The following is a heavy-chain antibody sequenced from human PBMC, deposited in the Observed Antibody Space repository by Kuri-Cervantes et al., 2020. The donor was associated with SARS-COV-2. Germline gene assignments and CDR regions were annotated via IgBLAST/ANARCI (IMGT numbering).Heavy chain of an antibody. D-gene: IGHD6-19*01. CDR2: IRYDGSNK. CDR1: GFTFSSYW. CDR3: ARVHSSGWYGYYYYGMDV. V-gene: IGHV3-30*02. J-gene: IGHJ6*02. Sequence: GGSLRLSCAASGFTFSSYWMHWVRQAPGKGLEWVAFIRYDGSNKYYADSVKGRFTISRDNAKNTLYLQMNSLRAEDTAVYYCARVHSSGWYGYYYYGMDVWGQGTTVTVSS.